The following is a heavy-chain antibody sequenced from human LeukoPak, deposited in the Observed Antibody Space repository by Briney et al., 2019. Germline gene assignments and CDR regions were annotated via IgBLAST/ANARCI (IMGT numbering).Heavy chain of an antibody. V-gene: IGHV3-23*01. CDR1: GFTFSSYA. Sequence: PGGSLRLSCAASGFTFSSYAMSWVRQAPGKGLEWVSAISGSGGSTYYADSVKGRFTISRDSSTNTLSLQMNSLRAEDTAVYYCARDLSFKVFDPWGQGTLVTVSS. CDR2: ISGSGGST. CDR3: ARDLSFKVFDP. J-gene: IGHJ5*02. D-gene: IGHD2/OR15-2a*01.